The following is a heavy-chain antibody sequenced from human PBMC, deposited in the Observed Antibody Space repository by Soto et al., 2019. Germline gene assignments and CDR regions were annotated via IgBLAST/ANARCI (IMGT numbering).Heavy chain of an antibody. J-gene: IGHJ5*02. V-gene: IGHV3-30*18. CDR2: ISYDGSNK. CDR3: AKNYWFDP. Sequence: QVQLVESGGGVVQPGRSLRLSCAASGFTFSSYGMHWVRQAPGKGLEWVAVISYDGSNKYYADSVKGRFTISRDNSKNTLYLQMNSLRAEDTAVYYCAKNYWFDPWGRGTLVTVSS. CDR1: GFTFSSYG.